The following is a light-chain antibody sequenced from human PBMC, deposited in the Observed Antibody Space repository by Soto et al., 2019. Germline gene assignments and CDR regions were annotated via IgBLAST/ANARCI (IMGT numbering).Light chain of an antibody. J-gene: IGKJ1*01. V-gene: IGKV3-15*01. CDR2: GES. CDR1: QSVSID. CDR3: HKYNTWSLG. Sequence: RVMTQSPDTLYASPGERATLSCRASQSVSIDLAWYQQTTGQAPRLLISGESTRATGVPPTFSGSSSGTEVTLTISSLQSEVFTFYYCHKYNTWSLGFEQGTKVEIK.